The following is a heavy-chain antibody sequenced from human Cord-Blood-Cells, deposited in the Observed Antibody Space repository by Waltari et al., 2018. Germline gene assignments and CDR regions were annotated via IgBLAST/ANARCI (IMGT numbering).Heavy chain of an antibody. D-gene: IGHD3-22*01. CDR1: GYTFTSYD. J-gene: IGHJ6*02. Sequence: QVQLVQSGAEVKKPGASVKVSCKASGYTFTSYDINWVRQATGQGLEWMGWMNPDSGNTGYAQKFQGRVTITRNTSISTAYMGLSSLRSEDTAVYYCARGLGSSGYYFYYYYGMDVWGQGP. CDR3: ARGLGSSGYYFYYYYGMDV. V-gene: IGHV1-8*03. CDR2: MNPDSGNT.